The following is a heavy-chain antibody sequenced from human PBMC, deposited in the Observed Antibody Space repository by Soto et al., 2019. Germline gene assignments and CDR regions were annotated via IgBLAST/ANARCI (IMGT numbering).Heavy chain of an antibody. CDR2: ISYDGSNK. V-gene: IGHV3-30-3*01. CDR3: ARDGITMIVVVPSWFDS. D-gene: IGHD3-22*01. CDR1: GFTFSSYA. J-gene: IGHJ5*01. Sequence: GGSLRLSCAASGFTFSSYAMHWVRQAPGKGLEWVAVISYDGSNKYYADSVKGRFTISRDNSKNTLYLQMNSLRAEDTAVYYCARDGITMIVVVPSWFDSFWSGNPGHRLL.